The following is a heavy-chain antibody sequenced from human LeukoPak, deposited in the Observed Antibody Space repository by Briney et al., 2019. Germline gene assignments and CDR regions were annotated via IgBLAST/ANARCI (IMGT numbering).Heavy chain of an antibody. CDR3: ARLVTGYTYYFDY. Sequence: GGSLRLSCAASGFTFSSYEMNWVRQAPGKGLEWVSYISSSGSTIDYADSVKGRFTISRDNARNSLYLQMNSLRDEDTAVYYCARLVTGYTYYFDYWGQGTLVTVSS. CDR2: ISSSGSTI. D-gene: IGHD4-23*01. CDR1: GFTFSSYE. J-gene: IGHJ4*02. V-gene: IGHV3-48*03.